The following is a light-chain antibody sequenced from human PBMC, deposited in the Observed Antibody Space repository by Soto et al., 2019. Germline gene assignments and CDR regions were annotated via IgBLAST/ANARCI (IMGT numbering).Light chain of an antibody. V-gene: IGKV3-15*01. CDR2: GAS. Sequence: EIVMTQSPATLSVSPGERATLSCRASQSVSSNLAWYQQKPGQAPRLLIYGASTRATGIPARFSGSRSGTEFTLTLSSLQSEDFAVYYCQQYNNWPPWTFGQGTNLEIK. CDR3: QQYNNWPPWT. CDR1: QSVSSN. J-gene: IGKJ2*02.